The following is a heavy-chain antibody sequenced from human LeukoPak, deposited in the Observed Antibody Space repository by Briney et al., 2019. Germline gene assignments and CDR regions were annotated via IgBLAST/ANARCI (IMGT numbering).Heavy chain of an antibody. CDR1: GGTFSSYA. CDR3: ARALGGSYGYYFDY. CDR2: IIPIFGIA. D-gene: IGHD1-26*01. V-gene: IGHV1-69*04. Sequence: GSSVKVSCTASGGTFSSYAISWVRQAPGQGLEWMGRIIPIFGIANYAQKFQGRVTITADKSTSTAYMERSSLRSEDTAVYYCARALGGSYGYYFDYWGQGTLVTVSS. J-gene: IGHJ4*02.